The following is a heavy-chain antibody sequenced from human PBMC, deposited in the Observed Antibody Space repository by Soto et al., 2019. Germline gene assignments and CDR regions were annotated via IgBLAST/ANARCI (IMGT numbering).Heavy chain of an antibody. D-gene: IGHD1-1*01. J-gene: IGHJ4*02. Sequence: QVQLVESGGGVVQPGRSLRLSCAASGFTFSSYAMHWVRQAPGKGLEWVAVISYDGSNKYYADSVKGRFTISRDNSKNTLYLQMNSLRAEYTAVYYCASPRLSSDGTTPIDYWGQGTLVTVSS. CDR1: GFTFSSYA. CDR3: ASPRLSSDGTTPIDY. V-gene: IGHV3-30-3*01. CDR2: ISYDGSNK.